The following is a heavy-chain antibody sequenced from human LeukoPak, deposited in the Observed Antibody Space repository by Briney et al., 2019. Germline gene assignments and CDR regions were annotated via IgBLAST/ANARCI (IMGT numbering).Heavy chain of an antibody. D-gene: IGHD2-21*01. CDR1: GFTISRSS. CDR2: ISRSGGNT. CDR3: ARVGDRSGNGYSH. J-gene: IGHJ4*02. V-gene: IGHV3-64*01. Sequence: GGSLRLSCAASGFTISRSSMRWVRQAPGKGLEFVAAISRSGGNTYYANSVTGRFTIYRDTSKNTLYLQVGSMRVEDMAVYYCARVGDRSGNGYSHWGQGTLVTVSS.